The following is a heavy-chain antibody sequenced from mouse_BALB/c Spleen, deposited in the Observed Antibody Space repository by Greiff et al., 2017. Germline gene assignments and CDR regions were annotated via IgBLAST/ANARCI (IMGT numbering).Heavy chain of an antibody. CDR2: IDPENGNT. CDR3: ARYDYEYFDY. V-gene: IGHV14-1*02. Sequence: VQLQQSGAELVRPGALVKLSCKASGFNIKDYYMHWVKQRPEQGLEWIGWIDPENGNTIYDPKFQGKASITADTSSNTAYLQLSSLTSEDTAVYYCARYDYEYFDYWGQGTTLTVSS. CDR1: GFNIKDYY. D-gene: IGHD1-1*01. J-gene: IGHJ2*01.